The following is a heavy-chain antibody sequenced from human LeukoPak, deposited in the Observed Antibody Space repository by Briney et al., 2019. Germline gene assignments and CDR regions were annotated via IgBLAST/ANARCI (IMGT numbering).Heavy chain of an antibody. J-gene: IGHJ6*02. D-gene: IGHD3-3*01. V-gene: IGHV1-18*01. CDR1: GYTFTSYG. Sequence: ASVKVSCKASGYTFTSYGISWVRQAPGQGLEWMGWISAYNGNTNYAQKLQGRVTMTTDTSTSTAYMELRSLRSDDTAVYYCARVYYDFWTYYYGMDVWGQGTTVTVSS. CDR2: ISAYNGNT. CDR3: ARVYYDFWTYYYGMDV.